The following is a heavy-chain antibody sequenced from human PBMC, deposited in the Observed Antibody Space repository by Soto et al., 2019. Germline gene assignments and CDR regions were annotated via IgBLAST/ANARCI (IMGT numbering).Heavy chain of an antibody. Sequence: SVKVSCKASGGTFSSYTISWVRQAPGQGLEWMGRIIPILGIANYAQKFQGRVTITADKSTSTAYMELSSLRSEDTAVYYCARDRGIVATFYYFDYWGQGTLVTVSS. CDR2: IIPILGIA. CDR3: ARDRGIVATFYYFDY. D-gene: IGHD5-12*01. V-gene: IGHV1-69*04. CDR1: GGTFSSYT. J-gene: IGHJ4*02.